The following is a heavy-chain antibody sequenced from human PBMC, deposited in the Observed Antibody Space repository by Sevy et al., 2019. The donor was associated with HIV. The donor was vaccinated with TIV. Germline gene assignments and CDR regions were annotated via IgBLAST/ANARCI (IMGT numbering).Heavy chain of an antibody. CDR1: GFTVSNYA. Sequence: GGSLRLSCAASGFTVSNYAMNWVRQAPGKGLEWVSAISGRGDDTYYADSVKGRFTISRDKSKNTLYLQMNSLRAEDTPVYYCAKDIVVVVGEAFDIWGQGTMVTVSS. CDR2: ISGRGDDT. CDR3: AKDIVVVVGEAFDI. D-gene: IGHD2-15*01. J-gene: IGHJ3*02. V-gene: IGHV3-23*01.